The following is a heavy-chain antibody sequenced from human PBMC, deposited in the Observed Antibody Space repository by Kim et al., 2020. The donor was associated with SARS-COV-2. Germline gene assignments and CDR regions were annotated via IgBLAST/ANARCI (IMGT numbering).Heavy chain of an antibody. J-gene: IGHJ6*02. V-gene: IGHV4-59*01. CDR3: ARVRVDYYGMDV. Sequence: NYNPSLKSRVTISVDTSKNQFSLKLSSVTAADTAVYYCARVRVDYYGMDVWGQGTTVTVSS.